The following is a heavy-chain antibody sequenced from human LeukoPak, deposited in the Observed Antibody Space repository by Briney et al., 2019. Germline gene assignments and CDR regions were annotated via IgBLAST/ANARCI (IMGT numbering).Heavy chain of an antibody. D-gene: IGHD3-10*01. CDR2: IHYSGTT. Sequence: PSETLSLTCTVSGGSMSGYYWSWIWQPPGKGLGWIGNIHYSGTTNYNPSLKGRVTISIDTSKNQFSLKLSSVTAADTAVYYCAGSGYWGQGTLVTVSS. V-gene: IGHV4-59*13. J-gene: IGHJ4*02. CDR3: AGSGY. CDR1: GGSMSGYY.